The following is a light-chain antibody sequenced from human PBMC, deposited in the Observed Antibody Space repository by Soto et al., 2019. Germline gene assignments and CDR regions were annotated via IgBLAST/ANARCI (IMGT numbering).Light chain of an antibody. V-gene: IGLV4-69*01. CDR1: SGHSSYA. J-gene: IGLJ1*01. CDR3: QTWGTGIHYV. CDR2: LNSDGSH. Sequence: QPVLTQSPSASAYLGASVKLTCTLSSGHSSYAIAWHQQQPEKGPRYLMKLNSDGSHSKGDGIPDRFSGSSSGAERYLTISSLQSEDEADYYCQTWGTGIHYVFGTGTQLTVL.